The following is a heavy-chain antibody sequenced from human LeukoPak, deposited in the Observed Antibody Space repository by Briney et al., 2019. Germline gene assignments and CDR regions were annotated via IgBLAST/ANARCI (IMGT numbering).Heavy chain of an antibody. V-gene: IGHV4-38-2*01. D-gene: IGHD2-2*02. CDR1: GYSISSGYY. CDR3: ARQLGYCSSTSCYTKNWFDP. CDR2: IYQSGST. J-gene: IGHJ5*02. Sequence: SETLSLTCAVSGYSISSGYYWGWIRQPPGKGLEWIGSIYQSGSTYYNPSLKSRVTISVDTSKNQFSLKLSSVTAADTAVYYCARQLGYCSSTSCYTKNWFDPWGQGTLVTVSS.